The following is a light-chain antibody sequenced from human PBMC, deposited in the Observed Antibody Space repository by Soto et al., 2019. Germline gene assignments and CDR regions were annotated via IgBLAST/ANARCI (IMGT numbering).Light chain of an antibody. V-gene: IGKV1-5*01. CDR1: QSIGSW. CDR2: AAS. Sequence: DIQMTQDPSSLSVSVGDRVTIACRASQSIGSWLAWYQQKPGKAPKLLIYAASILQSGVPSRFSGSRSGTDFTLTISRLQSEDFATYYCQQYYGYPRTFGQGTKVDNK. CDR3: QQYYGYPRT. J-gene: IGKJ1*01.